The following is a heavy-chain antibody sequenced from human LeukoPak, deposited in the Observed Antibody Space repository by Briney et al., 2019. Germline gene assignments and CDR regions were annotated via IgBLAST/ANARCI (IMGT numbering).Heavy chain of an antibody. CDR3: AKDVDGYYYYYMDV. D-gene: IGHD5-24*01. CDR2: IWYDGSNK. CDR1: GFTFSSYG. V-gene: IGHV3-33*06. J-gene: IGHJ6*03. Sequence: PGRSLRLSCAASGFTFSSYGMHWVRQAPGKGLEGVAVIWYDGSNKYYADSVKGRFTISRDNSKNTLYLQMNSLRAEDTAVYYCAKDVDGYYYYYMDVWGKGTTVTVSS.